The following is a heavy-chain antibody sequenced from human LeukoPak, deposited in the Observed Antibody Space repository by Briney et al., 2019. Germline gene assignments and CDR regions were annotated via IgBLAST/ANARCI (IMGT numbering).Heavy chain of an antibody. D-gene: IGHD1-1*01. J-gene: IGHJ4*02. Sequence: QAGGSLRLSCAVSGFVFSSSAMSWVRQAPGKGLEWVAIISYDGSNKYYADSVRGRFTISKDNSQNTLYLQMNSLRAEDTAVYYCASHRGDYATGYFDYWGQGTLVTVSS. V-gene: IGHV3-30*03. CDR3: ASHRGDYATGYFDY. CDR2: ISYDGSNK. CDR1: GFVFSSSA.